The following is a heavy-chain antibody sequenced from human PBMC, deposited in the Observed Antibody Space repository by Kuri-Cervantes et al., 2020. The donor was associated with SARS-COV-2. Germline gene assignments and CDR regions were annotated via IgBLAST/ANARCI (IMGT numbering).Heavy chain of an antibody. CDR1: GGSFSGYY. Sequence: ESLKISCAVYGGSFSGYYWSWIRQPPGRGLEWIGEINHSGSTNYNPSLKSRVTISVDTSKNQSSLKLSSVTAADTAVYYCARLSTVTDNYGMDVWVQGTTVTVSS. J-gene: IGHJ6*02. CDR2: INHSGST. V-gene: IGHV4-34*01. CDR3: ARLSTVTDNYGMDV. D-gene: IGHD4-17*01.